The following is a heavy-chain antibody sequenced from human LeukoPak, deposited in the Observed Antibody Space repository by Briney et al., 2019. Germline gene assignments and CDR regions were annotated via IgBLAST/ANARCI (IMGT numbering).Heavy chain of an antibody. J-gene: IGHJ3*02. CDR3: ARAGVVTAHDAFDI. D-gene: IGHD2-21*02. V-gene: IGHV4-30-4*07. CDR2: IYYSGST. Sequence: SETLSLTCAVSGGSISSGGYSWSWIRQPPGKGLEWIGYIYYSGSTYYNPSLKSRVTISVDTSKNQFSLKLSSVTAADTAVYYCARAGVVTAHDAFDIWGQGTMVTVSS. CDR1: GGSISSGGYS.